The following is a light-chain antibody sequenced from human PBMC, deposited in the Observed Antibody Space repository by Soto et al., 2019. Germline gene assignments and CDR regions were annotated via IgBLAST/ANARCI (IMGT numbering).Light chain of an antibody. J-gene: IGLJ1*01. V-gene: IGLV2-8*01. CDR1: SSDVGAFNY. Sequence: QSALTQPPSLSGSPGQSVTISCTGTSSDVGAFNYVSWYQHHPGKVPKFLFYEVNTRPSGVPDRFSGSKSGNTSALTVAGLQPNDESEYFCISFVEGTSYVFGTGTKVTVL. CDR3: ISFVEGTSYV. CDR2: EVN.